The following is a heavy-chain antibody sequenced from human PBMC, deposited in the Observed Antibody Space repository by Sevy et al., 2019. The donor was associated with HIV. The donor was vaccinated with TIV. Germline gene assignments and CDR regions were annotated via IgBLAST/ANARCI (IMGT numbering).Heavy chain of an antibody. CDR2: FDPEDGKT. CDR1: GSTLTRLS. D-gene: IGHD3-22*01. V-gene: IGHV1-24*01. Sequence: ASVKVSCKVSGSTLTRLSMHWVRQAPGKGLEWMASFDPEDGKTVYAQKFQGRVTMTEDRSTDTAYMQLTSLRSEDTAVFFCAITKDYYDSSGYPFDYWGLGTLVTVSS. J-gene: IGHJ4*02. CDR3: AITKDYYDSSGYPFDY.